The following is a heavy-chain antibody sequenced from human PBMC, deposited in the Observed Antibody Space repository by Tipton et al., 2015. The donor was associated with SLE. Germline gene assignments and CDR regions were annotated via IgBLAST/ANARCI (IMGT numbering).Heavy chain of an antibody. Sequence: QSGPEVKKPGASVNVSCKASGYTFTSYGISWVRQAPGQGIEWMGWISAYNGNTNYAQKLQGRVTMTTDTSTSTAYMELRSLRSDDAAVYCCARDGSTMDWFDPWDRGSLVTVSS. CDR2: ISAYNGNT. V-gene: IGHV1-18*01. CDR3: ARDGSTMDWFDP. CDR1: GYTFTSYG. D-gene: IGHD5/OR15-5a*01. J-gene: IGHJ5*02.